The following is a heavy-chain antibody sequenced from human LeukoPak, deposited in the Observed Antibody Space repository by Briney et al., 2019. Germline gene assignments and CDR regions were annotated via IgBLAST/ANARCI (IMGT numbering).Heavy chain of an antibody. J-gene: IGHJ4*02. Sequence: GGCLRLSCAASVFTFSNYAMSWVRQAPGKGLEWVSAISGSGGSTYYADSVKGRFTISRDNSKNTLYLQMNSLRAEDTAVYYCAKAISGYGSSWGQGTLVTVSS. V-gene: IGHV3-23*01. CDR3: AKAISGYGSS. CDR1: VFTFSNYA. CDR2: ISGSGGST. D-gene: IGHD6-13*01.